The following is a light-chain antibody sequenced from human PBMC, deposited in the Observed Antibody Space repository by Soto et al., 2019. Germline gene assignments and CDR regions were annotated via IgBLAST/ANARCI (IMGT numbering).Light chain of an antibody. Sequence: EIVMTQSPATLSVSPGERATLSCRASQSVSSNLAWYQQKPGQAPRLLIYDASTRAAGIPARFSGGGSRTEFTLTINSLQSEDFAVYFCQQYNDRPPWTFGQGTNVEI. CDR1: QSVSSN. V-gene: IGKV3-15*01. J-gene: IGKJ1*01. CDR3: QQYNDRPPWT. CDR2: DAS.